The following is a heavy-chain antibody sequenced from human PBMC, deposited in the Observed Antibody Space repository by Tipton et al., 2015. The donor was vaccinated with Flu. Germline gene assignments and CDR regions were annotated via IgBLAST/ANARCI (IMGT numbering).Heavy chain of an antibody. V-gene: IGHV3-7*03. D-gene: IGHD3-3*01. CDR3: ARDHPPSITVLGEITDYFGMDV. CDR2: INQDGSEK. Sequence: SLRLSCAASGFTFSTFWMSWVRQAPGKGLEWVANINQDGSEKYYVDSVKGRYTISRDKAKNSLYLQMNSLRAEDTAVYYCARDHPPSITVLGEITDYFGMDVWGQGTTVTVSS. J-gene: IGHJ6*02. CDR1: GFTFSTFW.